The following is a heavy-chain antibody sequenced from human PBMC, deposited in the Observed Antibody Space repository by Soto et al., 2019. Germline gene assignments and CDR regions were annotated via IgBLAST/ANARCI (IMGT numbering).Heavy chain of an antibody. Sequence: GGSLRLSCAASGFTFSSHAMHWVRQAPGKGLEWVALISFNGNDKHYADSVKGRFTISRDNSKNTLYLQMNSLRAEDTAVYYCAKDHCSSTSCYIDWFDPWGQGTLVTVSS. CDR3: AKDHCSSTSCYIDWFDP. V-gene: IGHV3-30*18. CDR1: GFTFSSHA. D-gene: IGHD2-2*02. J-gene: IGHJ5*02. CDR2: ISFNGNDK.